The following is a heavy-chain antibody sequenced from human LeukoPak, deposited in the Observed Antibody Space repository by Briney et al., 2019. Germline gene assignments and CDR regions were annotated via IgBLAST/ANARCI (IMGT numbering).Heavy chain of an antibody. CDR1: GFTFSSYA. CDR3: VKDSPPRYSGSPPAY. D-gene: IGHD1-26*01. Sequence: GGSLRLSCAASGFTFSSYAMSWVRQAPGKGLEWVANINKDGGEKYYVDSVKGRYTISRDNAKNSLYLQMNSLRADDTAVYYCVKDSPPRYSGSPPAYWGQGTLVTVSS. CDR2: INKDGGEK. V-gene: IGHV3-7*03. J-gene: IGHJ4*02.